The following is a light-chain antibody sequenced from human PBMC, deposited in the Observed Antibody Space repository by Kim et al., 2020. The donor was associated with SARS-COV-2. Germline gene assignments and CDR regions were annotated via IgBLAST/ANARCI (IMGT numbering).Light chain of an antibody. CDR3: QQYGSSPYT. CDR1: QTVSTY. V-gene: IGKV3-20*01. Sequence: EIVLTQSPGTLSLSPGERATLSCRASQTVSTYLAWYQQKPGQAPRLLIYGASRRASGIPDSFSGSGSGTDFTLTISRLEPEDFAVYYCQQYGSSPYTFGQGTKVDIK. J-gene: IGKJ2*01. CDR2: GAS.